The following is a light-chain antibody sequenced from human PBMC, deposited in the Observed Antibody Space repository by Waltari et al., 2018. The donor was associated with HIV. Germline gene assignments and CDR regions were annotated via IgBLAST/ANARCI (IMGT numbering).Light chain of an antibody. CDR3: QVFDDENDVV. Sequence: PQAPSVSVAPGQTAKVNCGGGTIGLKSVHWYQQRPGQAPLLLMNYDRARLSGISGRFSASNSGTTVTLNINRVEAGDEADYYCQVFDDENDVVFGAGTRLTVL. CDR1: TIGLKS. CDR2: YDR. J-gene: IGLJ2*01. V-gene: IGLV3-21*04.